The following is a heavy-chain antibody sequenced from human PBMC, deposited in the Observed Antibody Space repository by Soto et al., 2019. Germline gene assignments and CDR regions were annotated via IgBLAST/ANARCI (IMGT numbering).Heavy chain of an antibody. CDR1: GLTFDNYG. J-gene: IGHJ6*02. V-gene: IGHV3-23*01. Sequence: EVQLLESGGGLVQPGGSLRLSCAASGLTFDNYGMSWVRQAPGKRLEWVSAISGSGGTTFYADSVKGRFTISRDNSKNTLYLHMNSLRAEDTALYYCANPPLPEANYIGMDVWGQGTTVTVSS. CDR3: ANPPLPEANYIGMDV. CDR2: ISGSGGTT.